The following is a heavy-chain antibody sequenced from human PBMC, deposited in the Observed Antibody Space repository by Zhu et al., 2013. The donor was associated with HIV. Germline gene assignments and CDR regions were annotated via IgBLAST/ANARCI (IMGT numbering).Heavy chain of an antibody. Sequence: QVQLVQSGAEVKKPGASVKVSCKASGYTFTSYGISWVRQAPGQGLEWMGWISAYNGNTNYAQKLQGRVTMTTDTSTSTAYMELRSLRSDDTAVYYCARDLPNCSGGSCYREYNWFDPWGQGTLVTVSS. CDR1: GYTFTSYG. J-gene: IGHJ5*02. V-gene: IGHV1-18*01. CDR2: ISAYNGNT. D-gene: IGHD2-15*01. CDR3: ARDLPNCSGGSCYREYNWFDP.